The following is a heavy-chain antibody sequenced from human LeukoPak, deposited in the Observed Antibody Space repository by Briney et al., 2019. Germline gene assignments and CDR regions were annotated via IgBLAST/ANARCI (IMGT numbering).Heavy chain of an antibody. D-gene: IGHD6-19*01. CDR2: IWYDGSNK. V-gene: IGHV3-33*06. CDR1: GFTFSSYG. J-gene: IGHJ4*02. Sequence: GRSLRPSCEVSGFTFSSYGMHWVRQAPGKGLEWVAIIWYDGSNKKYADSVKGRFTISRDNSKNTVYLQMNSLRAEDTAVYYCAKDIAVAGTIDYWGQGTLVTVSS. CDR3: AKDIAVAGTIDY.